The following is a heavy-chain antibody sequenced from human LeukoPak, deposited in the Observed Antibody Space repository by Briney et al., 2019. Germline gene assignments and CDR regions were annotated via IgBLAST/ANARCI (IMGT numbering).Heavy chain of an antibody. CDR2: IKQDGSEK. D-gene: IGHD6-13*01. CDR3: VKKWAAAGTFDY. CDR1: GFTFSNYW. Sequence: PGGSLRLSCAVSGFTFSNYWMSWVRQAPGKGLEWVANIKQDGSEKYYVDSVKGRFTISRDNAKNSVYLQMNSLRAEDTAVYCCVKKWAAAGTFDYWGQGTLVTVSS. J-gene: IGHJ4*02. V-gene: IGHV3-7*03.